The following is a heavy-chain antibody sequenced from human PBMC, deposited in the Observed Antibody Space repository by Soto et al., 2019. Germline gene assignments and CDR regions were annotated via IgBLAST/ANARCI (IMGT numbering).Heavy chain of an antibody. CDR1: GFTFSDYY. Sequence: QVQLVASGGGLVKPGGSLRLSCAASGFTFSDYYMSWIRQAPGKGLEWVSYISSSGSTIYYADSVKGRFTISRDTAKNSLYLQRNSLRAEDTAVYYCARGGDYYGSGSYPRGDYYMDVWGKGTTVTVSS. D-gene: IGHD3-10*01. J-gene: IGHJ6*03. V-gene: IGHV3-11*01. CDR2: ISSSGSTI. CDR3: ARGGDYYGSGSYPRGDYYMDV.